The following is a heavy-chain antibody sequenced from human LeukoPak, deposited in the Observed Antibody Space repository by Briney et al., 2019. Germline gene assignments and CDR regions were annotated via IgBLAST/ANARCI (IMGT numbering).Heavy chain of an antibody. CDR3: ARDPVGATHFDY. Sequence: PGGSLRLSCAASGFTFSSYSMNWVRQAPGKGLEWVAVISYDGSNKYYADSVKGRFTISRDNPKNTLYLQMNSLRAEDTAVYYCARDPVGATHFDYWGQGTLVTVSS. V-gene: IGHV3-30*03. J-gene: IGHJ4*02. D-gene: IGHD1-26*01. CDR1: GFTFSSYS. CDR2: ISYDGSNK.